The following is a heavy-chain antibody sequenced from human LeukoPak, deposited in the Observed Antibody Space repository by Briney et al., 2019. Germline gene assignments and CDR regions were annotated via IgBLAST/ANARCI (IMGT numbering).Heavy chain of an antibody. J-gene: IGHJ4*02. Sequence: GESLKISCKASGYSFTSYWIGWVRQMPGKGLEWMGIIYPGDSDTRYSPSLQGQVTISADKSISTAYLQWSSLKASDTAMYYCARRLTMVRGVLGGPFDYWGQGTLVTVSS. D-gene: IGHD3-10*01. CDR3: ARRLTMVRGVLGGPFDY. CDR1: GYSFTSYW. V-gene: IGHV5-51*01. CDR2: IYPGDSDT.